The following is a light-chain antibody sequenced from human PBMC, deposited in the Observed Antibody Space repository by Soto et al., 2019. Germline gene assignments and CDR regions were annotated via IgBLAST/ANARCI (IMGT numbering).Light chain of an antibody. CDR1: QSVSSSY. CDR2: GAS. CDR3: QQYGSSPLYT. J-gene: IGKJ2*01. Sequence: EIVLTQSPGTLSLSPGERATLSCRASQSVSSSYLAWYQQKPGQAPRLLIYGASSRATGIPDRFSGSGSGTNCTLIISRLEPEDFAVYYCQQYGSSPLYTFGQGTKLEIK. V-gene: IGKV3-20*01.